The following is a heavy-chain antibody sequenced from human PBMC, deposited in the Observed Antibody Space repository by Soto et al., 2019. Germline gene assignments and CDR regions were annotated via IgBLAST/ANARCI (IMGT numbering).Heavy chain of an antibody. J-gene: IGHJ1*01. V-gene: IGHV4-59*08. D-gene: IGHD2-2*01. CDR1: GGSISSYY. Sequence: PSETLSLTCTVSGGSISSYYWSWIRQPPGKGLEWIGYIYYSGSTNYNPSLKSRVTISVDTSKNQFSLKLSSVTAADTAVYYCAASEARGYCSSTSCSAEYFQHWGQGTLVTVSS. CDR2: IYYSGST. CDR3: AASEARGYCSSTSCSAEYFQH.